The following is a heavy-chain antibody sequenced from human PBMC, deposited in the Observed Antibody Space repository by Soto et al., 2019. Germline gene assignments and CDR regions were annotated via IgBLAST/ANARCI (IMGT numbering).Heavy chain of an antibody. D-gene: IGHD3-16*01. CDR3: AQLGLMTFSHKHYFNH. CDR1: GFNFDDYG. Sequence: LRLSCVASGFNFDDYGMGWVRQAPGEGLEWVSAIKNDGTSTYYAASVEDRFTISRDNSKNTLYLQLNSLRAEDTAVYYCAQLGLMTFSHKHYFNHWGRGTLVTVSS. J-gene: IGHJ4*02. V-gene: IGHV3-23*01. CDR2: IKNDGTST.